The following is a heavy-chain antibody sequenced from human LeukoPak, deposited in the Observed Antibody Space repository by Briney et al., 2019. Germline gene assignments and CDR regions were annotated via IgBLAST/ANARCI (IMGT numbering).Heavy chain of an antibody. CDR2: IYYSGST. J-gene: IGHJ4*02. V-gene: IGHV4-59*08. CDR3: ARGARAGYNLEPFDY. Sequence: PSETLSLTCTVSGGSISDYYWSWIRQPPGKGLEWIGYIYYSGSTKYNPSLKSRVTISVDTSKNQFSLKLSSVTAADTAVYYCARGARAGYNLEPFDYWGQGTLLTVSS. CDR1: GGSISDYY. D-gene: IGHD5-24*01.